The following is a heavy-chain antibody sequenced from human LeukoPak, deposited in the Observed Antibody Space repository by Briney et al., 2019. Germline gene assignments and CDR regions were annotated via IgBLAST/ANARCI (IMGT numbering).Heavy chain of an antibody. J-gene: IGHJ4*02. CDR2: ITNSGGST. Sequence: QSGGPLSLLCRASGFIFSSYAMICVRGARGGAVEGVSAITNSGGSTYYADSVKGRFTISRDDSKNTFYLQMSSLRVEDTAVYHCARDGGSGWSSAFFDFWGQGTLVTVSS. V-gene: IGHV3-23*01. CDR1: GFIFSSYA. D-gene: IGHD6-19*01. CDR3: ARDGGSGWSSAFFDF.